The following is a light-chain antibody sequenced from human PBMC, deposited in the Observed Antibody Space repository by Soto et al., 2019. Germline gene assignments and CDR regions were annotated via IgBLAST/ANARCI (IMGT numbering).Light chain of an antibody. CDR2: AAS. Sequence: DIQMTQSPSSLSASVGDRVSITCRASQSISGYLNRYQQKPGKAPKLLIYAASSLQSGVSSRFSGSRSGTDFTLTISSLQPEDFATYYCQQSYSHPWTFGQGTTVDIK. V-gene: IGKV1-39*01. CDR1: QSISGY. J-gene: IGKJ1*01. CDR3: QQSYSHPWT.